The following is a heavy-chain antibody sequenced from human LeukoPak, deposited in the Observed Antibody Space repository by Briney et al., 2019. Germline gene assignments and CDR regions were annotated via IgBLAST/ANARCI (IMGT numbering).Heavy chain of an antibody. D-gene: IGHD6-19*01. CDR3: ARRSSGWSLDY. J-gene: IGHJ4*02. CDR2: IWSDGSNK. V-gene: IGHV3-33*01. CDR1: GLMFSSYG. Sequence: GGSLRLSCAASGLMFSSYGMHWVRQAPGKGLEWVAVIWSDGSNKYYADSVRGRFTISRDNSKNTLYLQMNNLRVEDTAVYYCARRSSGWSLDYWGQGTLVTVSS.